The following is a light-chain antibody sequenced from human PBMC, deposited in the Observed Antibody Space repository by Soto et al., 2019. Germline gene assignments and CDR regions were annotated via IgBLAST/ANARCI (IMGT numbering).Light chain of an antibody. Sequence: EIVLTQSAATLSLSLGERATLSCRASQTVGGRYLAWFQQKPRQTPRLLIYGASTRAAGVPDRFSGSGSGTDFSLAIDRLEPEDVAVYYCLHYVSSPGTFGQGTKVEV. CDR1: QTVGGRY. CDR3: LHYVSSPGT. V-gene: IGKV3-20*01. CDR2: GAS. J-gene: IGKJ1*01.